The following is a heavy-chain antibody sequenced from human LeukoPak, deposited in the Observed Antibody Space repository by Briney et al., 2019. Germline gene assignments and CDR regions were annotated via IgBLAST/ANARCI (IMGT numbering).Heavy chain of an antibody. CDR2: IYPDDSDT. J-gene: IGHJ4*02. V-gene: IGHV5-51*01. CDR1: GYSFTNYW. D-gene: IGHD3-16*02. CDR3: ARRGAVNYFDY. Sequence: GESLKISCKGSGYSFTNYWIGWVRQMPGKGLEWMGLIYPDDSDTKYSPSFQGQVTISADKSISTAYLQWSSLKASDTAMYYCARRGAVNYFDYWGQGTLVTVSS.